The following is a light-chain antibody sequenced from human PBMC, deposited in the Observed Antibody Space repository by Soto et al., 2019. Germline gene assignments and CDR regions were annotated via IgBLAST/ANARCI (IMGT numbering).Light chain of an antibody. CDR3: QQYKSYSWT. V-gene: IGKV1-5*01. J-gene: IGKJ1*01. CDR1: QSISSW. Sequence: DIQMTQPPSTLSASVGDRVTIPCRSSQSISSWLAWYQQKPGKAPKLLIYDASGLESGVPSRFSGSGSGTEFTLTISSLQPDDFATYYCQQYKSYSWTFGQGTKVDIK. CDR2: DAS.